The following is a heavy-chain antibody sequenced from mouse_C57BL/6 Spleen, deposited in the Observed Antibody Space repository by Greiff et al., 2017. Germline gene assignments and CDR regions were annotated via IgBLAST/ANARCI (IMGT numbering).Heavy chain of an antibody. CDR1: GFSLSTFGMG. Sequence: QVQLKESGPGILQPSQTLSLTCSFSGFSLSTFGMGVGWIRQPSGKGLEWLAHIWWDDDKYYNPALKSRLTISKDTSQNQVFLKIANVDTADTATYYCARYYYGSSYVGYFDVWGTGTTVTVSS. CDR3: ARYYYGSSYVGYFDV. CDR2: IWWDDDK. J-gene: IGHJ1*03. V-gene: IGHV8-8*01. D-gene: IGHD1-1*01.